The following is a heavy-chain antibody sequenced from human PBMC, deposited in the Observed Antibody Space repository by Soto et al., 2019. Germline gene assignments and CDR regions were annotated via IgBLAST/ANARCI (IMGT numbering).Heavy chain of an antibody. CDR3: ARGKDYYYGMDV. V-gene: IGHV1-8*01. CDR2: VNPNSGNT. J-gene: IGHJ6*02. Sequence: ASVKVSCKASGYTFTNYDINWVRRATGQGLEWMGWVNPNSGNTGNAQKFQGRLTMTRNTAISTAYMELSSLTSEDTAIYYCARGKDYYYGMDVWGQGTTVTVSS. CDR1: GYTFTNYD.